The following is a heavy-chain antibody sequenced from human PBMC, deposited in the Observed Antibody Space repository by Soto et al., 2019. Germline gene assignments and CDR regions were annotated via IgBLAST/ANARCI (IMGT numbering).Heavy chain of an antibody. CDR3: ARELYSCGGDCPYYMDY. D-gene: IGHD2-21*02. J-gene: IGHJ4*02. CDR2: ISLYHHST. V-gene: IGHV1-46*01. Sequence: QAQLVQSGAEVKKPGASVRVSCKTSGYPFTDYFIHWVRQAHGQGLEWMGIISLYHHSTSYAQKFQGRLTVTADTSTTTVYMDLSSLTSEDSAVYWCARELYSCGGDCPYYMDYWGQGTLVTVSS. CDR1: GYPFTDYF.